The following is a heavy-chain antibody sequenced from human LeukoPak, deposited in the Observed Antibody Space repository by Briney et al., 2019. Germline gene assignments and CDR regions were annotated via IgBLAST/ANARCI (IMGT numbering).Heavy chain of an antibody. CDR2: INDAGRTT. Sequence: PGGSMRLSCATSGFTFNTYAMNWVRQAPGKGLEWVSTINDAGRTTYYADSVKGRFIISRDNSKNTVYLQMNNLRAEDTALYYCTNQPILAGSIDSWGQGTLVTVSS. V-gene: IGHV3-23*01. D-gene: IGHD3-9*01. CDR3: TNQPILAGSIDS. J-gene: IGHJ4*02. CDR1: GFTFNTYA.